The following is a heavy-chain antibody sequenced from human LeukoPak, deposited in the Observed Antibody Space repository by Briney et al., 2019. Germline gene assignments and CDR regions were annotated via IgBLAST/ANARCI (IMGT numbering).Heavy chain of an antibody. CDR1: GYSFTSYW. J-gene: IGHJ4*02. V-gene: IGHV5-10-1*01. CDR2: IDPRDSYT. CDR3: ARLESSGYYVY. Sequence: VASLRISCKGSGYSFTSYWISWVRQMPGKGLEWMGRIDPRDSYTKYSPSFQVHVSISADKSNSTAYLQWSSLKASDTATYYCARLESSGYYVYWGQGTLVTVCS. D-gene: IGHD3-22*01.